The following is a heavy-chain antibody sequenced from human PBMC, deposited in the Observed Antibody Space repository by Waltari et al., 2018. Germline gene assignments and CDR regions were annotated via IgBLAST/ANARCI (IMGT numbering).Heavy chain of an antibody. Sequence: EVLLVESGGDLVQPGRSLSLSCRGSGSPFGAFAVSLFRQGPGKGPEWVGFIRRREYGGTTEYAASVKGRFSISRDDSDSIAYLQMNSLKIEDTAVYFCGRSYYCSSTSCYPVDYLGQGALVTVSS. CDR2: IRRREYGGTT. V-gene: IGHV3-49*03. CDR3: GRSYYCSSTSCYPVDY. D-gene: IGHD2-2*01. CDR1: GSPFGAFA. J-gene: IGHJ4*02.